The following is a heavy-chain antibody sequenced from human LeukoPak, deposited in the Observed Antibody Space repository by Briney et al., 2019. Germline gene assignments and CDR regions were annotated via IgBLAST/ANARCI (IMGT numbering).Heavy chain of an antibody. Sequence: SETLSLACTVSGGSISSYYWSWIRQPPGKGLEWIGYIYYSGSTCYNPSLKSRVTISVDTSKNQFSLKLSSVTAADTAVYYCARGGYSYGYGFDYWGQGTLVTVSS. CDR3: ARGGYSYGYGFDY. CDR1: GGSISSYY. CDR2: IYYSGST. D-gene: IGHD5-18*01. V-gene: IGHV4-59*12. J-gene: IGHJ4*02.